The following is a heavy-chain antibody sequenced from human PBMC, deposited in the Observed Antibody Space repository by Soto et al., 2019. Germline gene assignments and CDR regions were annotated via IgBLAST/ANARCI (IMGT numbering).Heavy chain of an antibody. V-gene: IGHV1-8*01. D-gene: IGHD3-22*01. CDR1: GYTFTSYD. Sequence: QVQLVQSGAEVKKPGASVKVSCKASGYTFTSYDVNWWRQATGQGLEWMGWMNPNSGNTVSAQKFQGRATLTRDPSITTAYVALGSLTSADPAVYYWASWDGYSSWSKVTLVTVSS. CDR3: ASWDGYSS. CDR2: MNPNSGNT. J-gene: IGHJ4*02.